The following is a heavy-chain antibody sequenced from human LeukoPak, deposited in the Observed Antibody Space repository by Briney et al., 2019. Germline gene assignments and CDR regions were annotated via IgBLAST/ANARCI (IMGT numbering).Heavy chain of an antibody. CDR2: IIPIFGTA. CDR1: GGIFSSYA. D-gene: IGHD1-1*01. Sequence: SVKVSCKASGGIFSSYAISWVRQAPGQGLEWMGGIIPIFGTANYAQKFQGRVTITADKSTSTAYMELSSLRSEDTAVYYCARAGTTGTTYYGMDVWGKGTTVTVSS. J-gene: IGHJ6*04. CDR3: ARAGTTGTTYYGMDV. V-gene: IGHV1-69*06.